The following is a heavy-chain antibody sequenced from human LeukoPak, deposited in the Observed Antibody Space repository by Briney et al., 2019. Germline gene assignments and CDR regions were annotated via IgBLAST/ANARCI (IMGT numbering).Heavy chain of an antibody. CDR2: INHSGST. D-gene: IGHD5-24*01. V-gene: IGHV4-38-2*01. J-gene: IGHJ4*02. CDR3: ARGGGRWLQSCFDY. CDR1: GYSISSGYY. Sequence: SETLSLTCAVSGYSISSGYYWGWIRQPPGKGLEWIGEINHSGSTNYNPSLKSRVTISVDTSKNQFSLKLSSVTAADTAVYYCARGGGRWLQSCFDYWGQGTLVTVSS.